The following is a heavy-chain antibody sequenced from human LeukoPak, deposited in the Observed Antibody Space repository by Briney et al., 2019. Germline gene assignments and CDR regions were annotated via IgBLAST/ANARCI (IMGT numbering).Heavy chain of an antibody. CDR3: ARGETSPGIVGATSHTDFDY. CDR1: GGSFGGYY. D-gene: IGHD1-26*01. J-gene: IGHJ4*02. CDR2: INHSGST. Sequence: PSETLSLTCAVYGGSFGGYYWSWIRQPPGKGLEWIGEINHSGSTNYNPSLKSRVTISVDTSKNQFSLKLSSVTAADTAVYYCARGETSPGIVGATSHTDFDYWGQGTLVTVSS. V-gene: IGHV4-34*01.